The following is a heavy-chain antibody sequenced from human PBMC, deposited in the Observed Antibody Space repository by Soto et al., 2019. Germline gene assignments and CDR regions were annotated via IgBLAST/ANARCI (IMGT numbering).Heavy chain of an antibody. D-gene: IGHD5-12*01. V-gene: IGHV3-23*01. CDR2: SSGSGDSA. CDR3: AGRVSGDDDAH. Sequence: EVQLLESGGGLVQPGGSLRLSCAASGFTFSSFAMRWVRQAPGKGLEWVSSSSGSGDSAYYADSVKGRFTISRDNSKNTLYMQLSSLSAEHTAVYYHAGRVSGDDDAHW. J-gene: IGHJ1*01. CDR1: GFTFSSFA.